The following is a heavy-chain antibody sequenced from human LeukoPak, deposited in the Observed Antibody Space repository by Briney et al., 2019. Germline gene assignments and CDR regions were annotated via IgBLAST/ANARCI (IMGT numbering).Heavy chain of an antibody. D-gene: IGHD4-23*01. CDR2: IKQDASEK. J-gene: IGHJ4*02. CDR1: GFTFSSHW. V-gene: IGHV3-7*01. CDR3: ARDGPSYGGNCVFDH. Sequence: GGSLRFSCAASGFTFSSHWMNWVRQAPGKGLEWVANIKQDASEKNYADSVKGRFIISRDNAKNSLYLQINSLRAEDTAIYYCARDGPSYGGNCVFDHWGQGTLVTVSS.